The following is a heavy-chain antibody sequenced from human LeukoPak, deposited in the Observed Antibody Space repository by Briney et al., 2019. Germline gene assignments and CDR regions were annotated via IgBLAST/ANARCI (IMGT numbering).Heavy chain of an antibody. Sequence: SETLSLTCTVSGGSISSSSYYWGWIRQPPGKGLEWIGYIYYSGSTYYNPSLKSRVTISVDTSKNQFSLKLSSVTAADTAVYYCARESPPGYCSGGSCRIDAFDIWGQGTMVTVSS. D-gene: IGHD2-15*01. CDR2: IYYSGST. V-gene: IGHV4-39*07. CDR1: GGSISSSSYY. CDR3: ARESPPGYCSGGSCRIDAFDI. J-gene: IGHJ3*02.